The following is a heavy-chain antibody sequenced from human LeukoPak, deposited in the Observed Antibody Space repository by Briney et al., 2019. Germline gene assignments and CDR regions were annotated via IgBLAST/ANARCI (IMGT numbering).Heavy chain of an antibody. J-gene: IGHJ6*03. V-gene: IGHV3-7*01. CDR3: ARDPLTLYDYYMDV. D-gene: IGHD3-9*01. CDR1: GFTFSSYW. CDR2: IKQDGSEK. Sequence: LAGGSLRLSCAASGFTFSSYWMSWVRQAPGKGLEWVAKIKQDGSEKYYGDSVKGRFTISRDNAKNSLYLQMNSLRAEDTAVYYCARDPLTLYDYYMDVWGKGTTVTVSS.